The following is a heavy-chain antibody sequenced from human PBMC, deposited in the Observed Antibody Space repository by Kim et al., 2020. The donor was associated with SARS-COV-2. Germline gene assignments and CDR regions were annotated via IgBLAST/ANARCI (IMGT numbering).Heavy chain of an antibody. D-gene: IGHD3-9*01. CDR1: GLNLVNYG. CDR3: AKGEGGYYDILLGPDF. Sequence: GGSLRLSCTGSGLNLVNYGMHWFRQAPGKGLEWVAVISCDRNAKDYADSVKGRFTISRDPSQNTLFLQMNSLRPEDTAGYYCAKGEGGYYDILLGPDFWGQGTQVTVPS. V-gene: IGHV3-30*02. J-gene: IGHJ4*02. CDR2: ISCDRNAK.